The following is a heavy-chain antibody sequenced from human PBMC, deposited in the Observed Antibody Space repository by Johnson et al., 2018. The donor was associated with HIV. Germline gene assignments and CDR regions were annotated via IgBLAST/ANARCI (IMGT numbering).Heavy chain of an antibody. CDR2: IRYDGSNK. J-gene: IGHJ3*02. Sequence: QVQLVESGVGVVQPGGSLRLSCAASGFTFSNYGMHWVRQAPGKGLEWVAFIRYDGSNKYYADSVKGRFTISRDNSKNTLYLQMNSLRAEDTAVYYCARSGVLLWVGEKDDAFDIWGQVTMVTVSS. D-gene: IGHD3-10*01. V-gene: IGHV3-30*02. CDR1: GFTFSNYG. CDR3: ARSGVLLWVGEKDDAFDI.